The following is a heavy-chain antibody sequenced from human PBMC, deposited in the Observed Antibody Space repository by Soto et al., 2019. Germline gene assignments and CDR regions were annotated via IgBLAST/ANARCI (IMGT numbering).Heavy chain of an antibody. CDR2: INVYNGNK. D-gene: IGHD2-2*01. CDR3: ARDLAVGWFDP. CDR1: GYTFRSYS. V-gene: IGHV1-18*01. J-gene: IGHJ5*02. Sequence: QVQLVQSGAEVKKPGASVKVSCKTSGYTFRSYSISWVLQAPGQGLEWMGWINVYNGNKKYAQNLQGRVTMTTDTSTSTAYMELRSLRSDDTAVYYCARDLAVGWFDPWGQGTLVTVSS.